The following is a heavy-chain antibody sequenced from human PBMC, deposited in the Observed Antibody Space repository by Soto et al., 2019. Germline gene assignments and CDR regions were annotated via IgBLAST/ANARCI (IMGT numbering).Heavy chain of an antibody. Sequence: GGSLRLSCVVPGFICSSYDMSWVRQAPGKGLEWVSTILVGGSTHYEDSVKGRFTISRDTSKNTVYLQMNSLTAGDTAVYYCAKATATGGGAFEICGQGTMVTVSS. J-gene: IGHJ3*02. D-gene: IGHD2-8*02. CDR2: ILVGGST. V-gene: IGHV3-23*01. CDR1: GFICSSYD. CDR3: AKATATGGGAFEI.